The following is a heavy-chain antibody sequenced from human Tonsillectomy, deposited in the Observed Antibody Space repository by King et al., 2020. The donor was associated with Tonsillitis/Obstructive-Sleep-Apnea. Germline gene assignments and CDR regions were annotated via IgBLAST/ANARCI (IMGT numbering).Heavy chain of an antibody. D-gene: IGHD3-3*01. CDR3: ARGRFLGSIYYYYYMDV. J-gene: IGHJ6*03. CDR1: GFTVSSNY. Sequence: VQLVESGGGLIQPGGSLRLSCAASGFTVSSNYMSWVRQAPGKGLEWVSVIYSGGSTYYADSVKGRFTISRDNSKNTLYLQMNSLRAEDTAVYYCARGRFLGSIYYYYYMDVWGKGTTVTVSS. V-gene: IGHV3-53*01. CDR2: IYSGGST.